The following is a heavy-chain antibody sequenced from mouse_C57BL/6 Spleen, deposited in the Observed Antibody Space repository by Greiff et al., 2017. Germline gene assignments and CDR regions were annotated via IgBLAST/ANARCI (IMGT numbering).Heavy chain of an antibody. CDR2: IYPGDGDT. Sequence: QVQLQQSGAELVKPGASVKISCKASGYAFSSYWMNWVKQRPGKGLEWIGQIYPGDGDTNYNGKFKGKATLTADKSSSTAYMQLSSLTSEDSAVYYCARWGTTPVYFDYWGQGTTLTVSA. J-gene: IGHJ2*01. CDR1: GYAFSSYW. V-gene: IGHV1-80*01. CDR3: ARWGTTPVYFDY. D-gene: IGHD1-1*01.